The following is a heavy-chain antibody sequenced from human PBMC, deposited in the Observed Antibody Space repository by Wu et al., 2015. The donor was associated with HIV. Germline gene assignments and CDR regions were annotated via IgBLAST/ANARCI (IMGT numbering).Heavy chain of an antibody. D-gene: IGHD3-9*01. V-gene: IGHV1-69*13. CDR2: IIPIFGTA. CDR1: GGTFSSYA. J-gene: IGHJ3*02. CDR3: ARGKAPYYDILTNDAFDI. Sequence: QVQLVQSGAEVKKPGSSAKVSCKASGGTFSSYAISWVRQAPGQGLEWMGRIIPIFGTANYAQKFQGRVTITADESTSTAYMELSSLRSEDTAVYYCARGKAPYYDILTNDAFDIVGPRDKWSPSLQ.